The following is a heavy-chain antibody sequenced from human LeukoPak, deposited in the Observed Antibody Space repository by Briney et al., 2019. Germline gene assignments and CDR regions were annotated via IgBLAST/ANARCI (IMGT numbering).Heavy chain of an antibody. Sequence: SETLSLTCTVSGGSISSYYWSWIRQPPGKGLEWIGYIYYSGSTNYNPSLKSRVTISVDTSKNQFSLKLSSVTAADTAVYYCARGENSLWFGELLSAEYFQHWGQGTLVTVSS. V-gene: IGHV4-59*08. CDR3: ARGENSLWFGELLSAEYFQH. CDR2: IYYSGST. J-gene: IGHJ1*01. CDR1: GGSISSYY. D-gene: IGHD3-10*01.